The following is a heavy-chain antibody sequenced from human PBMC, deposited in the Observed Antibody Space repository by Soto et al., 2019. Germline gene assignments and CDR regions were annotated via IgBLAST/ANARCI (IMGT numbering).Heavy chain of an antibody. V-gene: IGHV3-48*03. D-gene: IGHD2-21*01. CDR1: GFTFSHSE. CDR3: AKGHVFVAPQNGRTFDS. CDR2: ITSSGGTT. Sequence: PGGSLRLSCAASGFTFSHSEMSWVRQAQGKGLEWISYITSSGGTTYYADSVKGRFTISRDNTKNSLYLQMNSLRAEDTAVYYCAKGHVFVAPQNGRTFDSWGQGSLVTVSS. J-gene: IGHJ4*02.